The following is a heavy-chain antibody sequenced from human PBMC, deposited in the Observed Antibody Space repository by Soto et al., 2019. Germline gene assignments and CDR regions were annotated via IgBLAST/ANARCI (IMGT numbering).Heavy chain of an antibody. CDR2: TSYGGNT. CDR1: GGSLSGSGYY. V-gene: IGHV4-39*01. Sequence: SATMSLTCRGAGGSLSGSGYYWGWLRPPPGKGLEWIGSTSYGGNTYYSPSLKSRVTISVDTSKNQLSLELRSVTATDTAVYFCARRGARTQVDGLSTGFEPWGQGNRVTGS. CDR3: ARRGARTQVDGLSTGFEP. D-gene: IGHD2-2*01. J-gene: IGHJ5*02.